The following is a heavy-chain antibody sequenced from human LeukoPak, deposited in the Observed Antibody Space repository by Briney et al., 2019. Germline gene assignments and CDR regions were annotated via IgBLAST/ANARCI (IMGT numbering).Heavy chain of an antibody. Sequence: SETLSLTGTVSGVSISSHYWSWIRPPPGKGLEGIGYIYYSGSTNYNPSLKSPVTISVDTSENQFSLKLSFVTAAGTAVYYCARHEYNYGAGTYYYYGMDVWGQGTTVTVAS. CDR3: ARHEYNYGAGTYYYYGMDV. CDR2: IYYSGST. CDR1: GVSISSHY. D-gene: IGHD3-10*01. V-gene: IGHV4-59*08. J-gene: IGHJ6*02.